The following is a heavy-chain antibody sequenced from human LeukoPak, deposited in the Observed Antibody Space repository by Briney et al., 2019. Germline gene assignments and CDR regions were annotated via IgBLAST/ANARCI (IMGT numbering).Heavy chain of an antibody. V-gene: IGHV3-23*01. D-gene: IGHD3-22*01. Sequence: GGSLRLSCAASGFTFSIYAMSWVRQAPGKGLEWVSAINGSGGNTYYADSVKGRFTISRDNSKNTLDLQMNSLRAEDTAMYYCAGDRRYDSSGYFQHWGQGTLVAVSS. CDR1: GFTFSIYA. CDR2: INGSGGNT. CDR3: AGDRRYDSSGYFQH. J-gene: IGHJ1*01.